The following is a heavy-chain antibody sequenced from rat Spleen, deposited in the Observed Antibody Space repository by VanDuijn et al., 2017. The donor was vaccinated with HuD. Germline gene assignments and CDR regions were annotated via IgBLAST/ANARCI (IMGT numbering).Heavy chain of an antibody. D-gene: IGHD1-2*01. Sequence: QVQLKESGPGLVQPSQTLSLTCAVSGFSLSNYGVFLVRQPPGKGLEWMGIIWGNGNTNYDSGFKSRLSISRDTSKSQVFLKMNNLQTEDTAMYFCARSDTLAAMGHYWGQGVMVTVSS. CDR1: GFSLSNYG. CDR3: ARSDTLAAMGHY. V-gene: IGHV2S61*01. J-gene: IGHJ2*01. CDR2: IWGNGNT.